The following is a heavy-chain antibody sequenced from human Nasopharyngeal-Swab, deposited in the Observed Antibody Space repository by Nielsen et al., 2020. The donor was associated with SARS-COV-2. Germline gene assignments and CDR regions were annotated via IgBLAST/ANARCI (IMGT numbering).Heavy chain of an antibody. CDR1: GGSFSGYY. J-gene: IGHJ4*02. CDR2: IYYSGST. D-gene: IGHD3-3*01. V-gene: IGHV4-59*01. CDR3: SRATEHITIFGVVKDYFDY. Sequence: SETLSLTCAVYGGSFSGYYWSWIRQPPGKGLEWIGYIYYSGSTNYNHSLKRRVTISVDTSKNQFSLKLSSVTAADTAVYYCSRATEHITIFGVVKDYFDYWGQGTLVTVSS.